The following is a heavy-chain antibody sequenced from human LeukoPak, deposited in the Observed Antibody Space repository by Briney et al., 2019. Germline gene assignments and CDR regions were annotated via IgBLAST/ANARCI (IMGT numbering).Heavy chain of an antibody. D-gene: IGHD6-6*01. CDR1: GFTFSDYY. Sequence: GGSLRLSCAASGFTFSDYYMSWIRQAPGKGLEWVSYISTGGSTIYYADSVRGRFTISRDNTKNSLFLQMNSLRVEDTAIYYCARAVGTSSNWYDPWGQGTLVTVSS. CDR2: ISTGGSTI. V-gene: IGHV3-11*04. J-gene: IGHJ5*02. CDR3: ARAVGTSSNWYDP.